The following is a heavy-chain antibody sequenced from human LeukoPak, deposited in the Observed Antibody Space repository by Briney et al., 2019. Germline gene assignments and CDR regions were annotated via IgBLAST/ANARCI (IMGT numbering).Heavy chain of an antibody. V-gene: IGHV1-69*13. J-gene: IGHJ4*02. CDR1: GGTFSSYA. CDR3: AAGSSGLLTDCGGDCYNFDY. Sequence: SVKVSCKASGGTFSSYAISWVRQAPGQGLEWMGGIIPIFGTANYAQKFQGRVTITADESTSTAYMELSSLRSEDTAVYYCAAGSSGLLTDCGGDCYNFDYWGQRTLVTVSS. D-gene: IGHD2-21*01. CDR2: IIPIFGTA.